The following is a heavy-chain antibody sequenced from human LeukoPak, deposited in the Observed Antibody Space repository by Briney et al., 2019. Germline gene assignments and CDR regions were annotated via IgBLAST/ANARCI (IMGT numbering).Heavy chain of an antibody. D-gene: IGHD1-26*01. CDR1: GFTFNNYA. CDR3: AKDLPGTSSGNYYGYFDY. Sequence: PGGSLRLSCAASGFTFNNYAMSWVRQAPGKGLEWVSGISGSGGSTYYADSVKGRFTISRDNSKNTLYLQMNSLRADDTAVYYCAKDLPGTSSGNYYGYFDYWGQGTLVTVSS. J-gene: IGHJ4*02. CDR2: ISGSGGST. V-gene: IGHV3-23*01.